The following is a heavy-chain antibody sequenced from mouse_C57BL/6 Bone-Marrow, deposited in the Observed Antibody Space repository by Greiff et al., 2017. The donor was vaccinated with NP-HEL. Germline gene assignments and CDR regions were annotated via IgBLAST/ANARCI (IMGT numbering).Heavy chain of an antibody. CDR2: IYPSDSDT. V-gene: IGHV1-74*01. CDR3: ARFYVDSSFRFAY. CDR1: GYTFTSYW. J-gene: IGHJ3*01. Sequence: VQLQQPGAELVKPGASVKVSCKASGYTFTSYWMHWVKQRPGQGLEWIGRIYPSDSDTNYNQKFKGKATLTVDKSSSTAYMQLSSLTSEDSAVYYCARFYVDSSFRFAYWGQGTMVTVSA. D-gene: IGHD1-1*01.